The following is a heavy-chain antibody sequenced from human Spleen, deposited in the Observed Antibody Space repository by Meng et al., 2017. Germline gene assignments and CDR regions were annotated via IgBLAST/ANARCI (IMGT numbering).Heavy chain of an antibody. Sequence: QQWGAGLLNPSGTLSPTCVVSGGSFSDYYWSWIRQPPGKGLEWIGEINHSGSTNYNPSLESRATISVDTSQNNLSLKLSSVTAADSAVYYCARGPTTMAHDFDYWGQGTLVTVSS. D-gene: IGHD4-11*01. CDR2: INHSGST. CDR1: GGSFSDYY. CDR3: ARGPTTMAHDFDY. J-gene: IGHJ4*02. V-gene: IGHV4-34*01.